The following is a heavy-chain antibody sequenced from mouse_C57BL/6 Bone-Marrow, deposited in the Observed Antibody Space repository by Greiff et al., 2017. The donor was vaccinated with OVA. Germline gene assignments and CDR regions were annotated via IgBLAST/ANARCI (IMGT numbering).Heavy chain of an antibody. CDR3: ARAPHYYGSSSDWYFEV. D-gene: IGHD1-1*01. J-gene: IGHJ1*03. CDR2: ISSGSSTI. CDR1: GFTFSDYG. V-gene: IGHV5-17*01. Sequence: EVKLMESGGGLVKPGGSLKLSCAASGFTFSDYGMHWVRQAPEKGLEWVAYISSGSSTIYYEDTVKGRCTISRDNAKSTLFLQMTSLRSEDTAMYYCARAPHYYGSSSDWYFEVWGTGATVTVSS.